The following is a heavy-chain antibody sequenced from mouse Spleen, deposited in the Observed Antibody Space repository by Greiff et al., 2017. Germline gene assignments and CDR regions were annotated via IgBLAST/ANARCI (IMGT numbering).Heavy chain of an antibody. D-gene: IGHD4-1*01. Sequence: QVQLQQPGAELVRPGSSVKLSCKASGYTFTSYWMHWVKQRPIQGLEWIGNIDPSDSETHYNQKFKDKATLTVDKSSSTAYMQLSSLTSEDSAVYYCARSGTGTGYFDYWGQGTTRTVSS. CDR2: IDPSDSET. V-gene: IGHV1-52*01. CDR3: ARSGTGTGYFDY. CDR1: GYTFTSYW. J-gene: IGHJ2*01.